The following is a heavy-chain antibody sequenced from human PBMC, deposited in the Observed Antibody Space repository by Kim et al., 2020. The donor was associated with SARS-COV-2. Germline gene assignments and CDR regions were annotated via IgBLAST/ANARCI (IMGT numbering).Heavy chain of an antibody. CDR1: GFTFSSYA. CDR3: ARGTTSIDY. CDR2: ISYDGSNK. V-gene: IGHV3-30-3*01. Sequence: GGSLRLSCVASGFTFSSYAMHWVRQAPGKGLEWVAVISYDGSNKYYADSVKGRFTISRDNSKNTLYLQMNSLRAEDTAVYYCARGTTSIDYWGQGTLVTVSS. D-gene: IGHD4-17*01. J-gene: IGHJ4*02.